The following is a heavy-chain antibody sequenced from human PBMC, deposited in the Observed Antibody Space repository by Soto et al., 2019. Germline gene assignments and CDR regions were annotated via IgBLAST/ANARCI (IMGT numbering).Heavy chain of an antibody. V-gene: IGHV3-33*01. D-gene: IGHD5-18*01. CDR3: ARDSYGYDY. CDR1: GFTFSNYA. J-gene: IGHJ4*02. CDR2: IWYDGSNK. Sequence: QVQLVESGGGVVQPGRSLRLSCAASGFTFSNYAMHWVRQAPGKGLEWVAVIWYDGSNKYYADSVKGRFTISRDNSMNTLYLQMNSLRAEDTAVYYCARDSYGYDYWGQGTLVTVSS.